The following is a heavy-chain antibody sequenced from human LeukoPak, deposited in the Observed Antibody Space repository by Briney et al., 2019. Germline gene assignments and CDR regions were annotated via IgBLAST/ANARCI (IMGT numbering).Heavy chain of an antibody. D-gene: IGHD3-22*01. Sequence: ASVKVSCKASGYTFTSYGISWVRQAPGQGLEWMGWISAYNGNTNYAQKLQGRVTMTTDTSTSTAYLELRSLRSDDTAVYYCASTVTMIDAFDIWGQGTMVTVSS. J-gene: IGHJ3*02. CDR1: GYTFTSYG. V-gene: IGHV1-18*01. CDR3: ASTVTMIDAFDI. CDR2: ISAYNGNT.